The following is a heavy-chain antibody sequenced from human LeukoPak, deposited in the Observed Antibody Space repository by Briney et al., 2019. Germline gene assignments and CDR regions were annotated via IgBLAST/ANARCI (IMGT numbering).Heavy chain of an antibody. J-gene: IGHJ4*02. CDR3: ARDHREVVAHY. CDR2: IRGDGSLK. Sequence: GGSLRLSCAASDFSFSNYWMTWLRRAPGKGLEWVANIRGDGSLKYYLDSVKGRFTISRDNAKNSLYLQMNSPTAEDTAVYYCARDHREVVAHYWGQGTLVTVSS. CDR1: DFSFSNYW. D-gene: IGHD2-15*01. V-gene: IGHV3-7*01.